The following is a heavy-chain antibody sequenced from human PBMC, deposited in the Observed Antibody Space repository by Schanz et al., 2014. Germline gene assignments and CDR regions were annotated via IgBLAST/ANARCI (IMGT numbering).Heavy chain of an antibody. CDR1: GFTFSSYG. V-gene: IGHV3-33*08. CDR2: IWYDGSNK. Sequence: VQLVESGGGLVQPGGSLRLSCAASGFTFSSYGMHWVRQAPGKGLEWVAVIWYDGSNKYYADSVKGRFTVSRDNAKNSVYLQMNGLRVEDTAVYYCVRERTNYGGNSYFFDHWGQGTLVTVSS. J-gene: IGHJ4*02. CDR3: VRERTNYGGNSYFFDH. D-gene: IGHD2-21*02.